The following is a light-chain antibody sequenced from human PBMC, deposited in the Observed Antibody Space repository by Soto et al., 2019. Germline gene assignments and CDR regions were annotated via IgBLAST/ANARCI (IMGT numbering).Light chain of an antibody. CDR2: DDN. Sequence: QAVVTQPPSVSAAPGQKVTISCSGSSSNIGGNSVSWYQQLPGTAPKLLIYDDNKRPSGIPDRFSGSKSGTSATLGITGLQAEDEADYYCQAYDYSLTASVFGGGTKLTVL. V-gene: IGLV1-51*01. CDR1: SSNIGGNS. J-gene: IGLJ3*02. CDR3: QAYDYSLTASV.